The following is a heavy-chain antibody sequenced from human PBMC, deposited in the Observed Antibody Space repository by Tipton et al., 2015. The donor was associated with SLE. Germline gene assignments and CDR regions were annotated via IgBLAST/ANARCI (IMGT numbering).Heavy chain of an antibody. V-gene: IGHV1-18*01. D-gene: IGHD1-1*01. J-gene: IGHJ3*02. CDR2: ISAYTGNT. CDR1: GYTFTSYG. Sequence: QLVQSGPEVKKPGASVRVSCKASGYTFTSYGISWVRQAPGQGLEWMGWISAYTGNTNYAQKLQGRVTMTTDTSTATAYMELRSLRSDDTAVYYCTERYDTFEIWGQGTMVTVSS. CDR3: TERYDTFEI.